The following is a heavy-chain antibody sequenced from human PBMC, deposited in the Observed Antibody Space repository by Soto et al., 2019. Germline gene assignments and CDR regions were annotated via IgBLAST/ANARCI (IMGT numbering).Heavy chain of an antibody. D-gene: IGHD4-17*01. J-gene: IGHJ4*02. CDR3: ARSVPDHYGSDS. CDR1: GFTFNRYW. Sequence: EEQLVESGGNLVQPGGSLRLSCAASGFTFNRYWMHWVRQTPERGLMWVSRINGDASRTNYADSVKGRFTISRDNAKNTVYLQMDSLRVEDTAVYYCARSVPDHYGSDSWGRGTLVTVSS. CDR2: INGDASRT. V-gene: IGHV3-74*01.